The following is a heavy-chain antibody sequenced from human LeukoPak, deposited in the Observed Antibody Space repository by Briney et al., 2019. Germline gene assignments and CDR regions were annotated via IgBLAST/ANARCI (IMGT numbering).Heavy chain of an antibody. V-gene: IGHV3-48*03. CDR3: ASSWGYYFDY. Sequence: PGGSLRLSCAASGFTFSSYEMNWVRQAPGKGLEWVSYISSSGSTIYYADSVKGRFTISRDNAKNSLYLQMNSLRAEDTAVYYCASSWGYYFDYWGRGTLVTVSS. CDR1: GFTFSSYE. J-gene: IGHJ4*02. D-gene: IGHD3-16*01. CDR2: ISSSGSTI.